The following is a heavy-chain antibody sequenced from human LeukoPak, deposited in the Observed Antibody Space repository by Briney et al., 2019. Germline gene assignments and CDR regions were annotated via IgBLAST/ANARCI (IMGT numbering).Heavy chain of an antibody. D-gene: IGHD3-10*01. V-gene: IGHV3-7*03. Sequence: GGSLRLSCAASGFTFSLYWMTWVRQAPGKGLEWVANIKEDGSEKYYVDSVKGRFTISRDNAKHSLYLQMNSLRAEDTAVYYCARVAITMVRGVIIPDAFDIWGQGTMVTVSS. CDR2: IKEDGSEK. CDR1: GFTFSLYW. CDR3: ARVAITMVRGVIIPDAFDI. J-gene: IGHJ3*02.